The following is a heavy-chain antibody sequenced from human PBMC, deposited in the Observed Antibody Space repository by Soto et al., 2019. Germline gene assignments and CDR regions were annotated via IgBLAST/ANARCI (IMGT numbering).Heavy chain of an antibody. J-gene: IGHJ3*02. CDR3: ARGRYYGSGSLIAFDI. Sequence: GGSLRLSCAASGFTFSTYWMTWVRQAPGKGLEWVANINQYGSEKYYVDSVKGRFTISRDNARNSLYLQMNSLRAEDTAVYYCARGRYYGSGSLIAFDIWGQGTMVTVSS. CDR2: INQYGSEK. D-gene: IGHD3-10*01. V-gene: IGHV3-7*01. CDR1: GFTFSTYW.